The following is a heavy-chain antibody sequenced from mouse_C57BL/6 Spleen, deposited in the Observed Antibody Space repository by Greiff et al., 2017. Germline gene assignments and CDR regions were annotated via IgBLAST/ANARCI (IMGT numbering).Heavy chain of an antibody. CDR3: ARGTGTGWFAY. CDR2: IYPSDSET. Sequence: QVQLQQPGAELVRPGSSVKLSCKASGYTFTSYWMDWVKQRPGQGLEWIGNIYPSDSETHYNQKFKDKATLTVDKSSSTAYMQLSSLTSEDSAVXYCARGTGTGWFAYWGQGTLVTVSA. V-gene: IGHV1-61*01. J-gene: IGHJ3*01. CDR1: GYTFTSYW. D-gene: IGHD4-1*01.